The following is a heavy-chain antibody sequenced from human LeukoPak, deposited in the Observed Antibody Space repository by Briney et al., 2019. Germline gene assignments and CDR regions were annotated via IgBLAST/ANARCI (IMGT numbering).Heavy chain of an antibody. D-gene: IGHD1-26*01. V-gene: IGHV3-20*04. CDR1: GFTFDDYG. Sequence: PPGGSLRLSCAASGFTFDDYGMSWVRQAPGKGLEWVSGINWNGGSTGYADSVKGRFTISRDNAKNSLYLQMNTLRAEDTALYYCAGDGEGATPGGFDYWGQGTLVTVSS. CDR2: INWNGGST. CDR3: AGDGEGATPGGFDY. J-gene: IGHJ4*02.